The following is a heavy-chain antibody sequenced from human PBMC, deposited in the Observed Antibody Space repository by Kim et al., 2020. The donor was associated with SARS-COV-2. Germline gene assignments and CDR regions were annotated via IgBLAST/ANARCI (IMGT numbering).Heavy chain of an antibody. D-gene: IGHD3-10*01. CDR3: AKGSGDYYGSGSFDY. CDR1: GFTFDDYA. CDR2: ISWNSGSI. J-gene: IGHJ4*02. Sequence: GGSLRLSCAASGFTFDDYAMHWVRQAPGKGLEWVSGISWNSGSIGYADSVKGRFTISRDNAKNSLYLQMNSLRAEDTALYYCAKGSGDYYGSGSFDYWGQGTLVTVSS. V-gene: IGHV3-9*01.